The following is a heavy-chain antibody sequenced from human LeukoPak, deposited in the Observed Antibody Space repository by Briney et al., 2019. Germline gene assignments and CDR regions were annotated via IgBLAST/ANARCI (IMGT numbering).Heavy chain of an antibody. CDR1: GFTFSSYG. CDR2: ISYDGRNK. Sequence: GGSLRLSCAASGFTFSSYGMHWVRQAPGKGLEWVAVISYDGRNKYYADSVKGRFTISRDNSKNTLYLQMNSLRAEDTAVYYCAKGSSGEWELLLDYWGQGTLVTVSS. D-gene: IGHD1-26*01. J-gene: IGHJ4*02. V-gene: IGHV3-30*18. CDR3: AKGSSGEWELLLDY.